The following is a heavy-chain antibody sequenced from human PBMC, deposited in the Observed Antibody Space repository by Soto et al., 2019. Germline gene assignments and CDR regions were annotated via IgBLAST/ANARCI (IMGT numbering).Heavy chain of an antibody. V-gene: IGHV2-5*02. CDR2: IYWDDDK. CDR1: GFSLSTSGVG. D-gene: IGHD5-12*01. Sequence: QITLKESGPTLVKPTQTLTLTCTFSGFSLSTSGVGVGWIRQPPGKALEWLALIYWDDDKRYSPSLKSMLTITKDTSKNQVVLTMTNMDPVDTATYYCAHAYGGYDNFDYWGQGTLVTVSS. CDR3: AHAYGGYDNFDY. J-gene: IGHJ4*02.